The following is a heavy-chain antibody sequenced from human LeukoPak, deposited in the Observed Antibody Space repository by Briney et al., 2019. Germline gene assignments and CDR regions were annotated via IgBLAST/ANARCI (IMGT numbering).Heavy chain of an antibody. D-gene: IGHD3-10*01. Sequence: GGSLRLSCAVSGFTFSDYYMTWIRQAPGKGLEWVSHISSSGGTKYYADSVKGRFTISRDNAKNSLYLQMNSLRAEDTAVYYCATLSYYALDYWGQGTRVTVSS. CDR3: ATLSYYALDY. V-gene: IGHV3-11*04. CDR2: ISSSGGTK. CDR1: GFTFSDYY. J-gene: IGHJ4*02.